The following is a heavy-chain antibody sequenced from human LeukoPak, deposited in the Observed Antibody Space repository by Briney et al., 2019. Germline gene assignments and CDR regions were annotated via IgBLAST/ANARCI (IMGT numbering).Heavy chain of an antibody. V-gene: IGHV4-61*02. J-gene: IGHJ5*02. Sequence: SETLCLTCAVSGVSISSDLYYWNCNRQPAGKGLEWIVRFYDSGKTNFNPSLRSRVTISADTSKNQFSQKLRSVTAADTAVYYCARGDLKSDWFDPWGQGTLVIVST. CDR1: GVSISSDLYY. CDR3: ARGDLKSDWFDP. D-gene: IGHD3-3*01. CDR2: FYDSGKT.